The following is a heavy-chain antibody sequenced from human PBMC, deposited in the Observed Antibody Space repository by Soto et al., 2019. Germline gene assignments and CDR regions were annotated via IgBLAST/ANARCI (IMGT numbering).Heavy chain of an antibody. J-gene: IGHJ6*02. V-gene: IGHV5-51*01. D-gene: IGHD6-13*01. CDR1: GYXFTSYW. CDR3: ARLIYSSSFLNGMDV. Sequence: PGESLKISCKGSGYXFTSYWIGWVRQMPGKGLEWMGIIYPGDSDTRYSPSFQGQVTISADKSISTAYLQWSSLKASDTAMYYCARLIYSSSFLNGMDVWGQGTTVTVSS. CDR2: IYPGDSDT.